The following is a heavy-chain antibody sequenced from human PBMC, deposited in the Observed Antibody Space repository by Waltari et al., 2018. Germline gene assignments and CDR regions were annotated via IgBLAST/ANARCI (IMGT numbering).Heavy chain of an antibody. CDR1: GFSFRSYG. CDR2: ISSSSSYI. CDR3: ASEPAAVVDDVFDF. Sequence: EVQLVESGGGLVKPGGSLRLSCAASGFSFRSYGMHWVRRAPGKGLEWVSSISSSSSYIHYADSVKGRFIISRDNAKKSLYLQMNSLRVEDTAIYYCASEPAAVVDDVFDFWGQGTMVTVSS. J-gene: IGHJ3*01. V-gene: IGHV3-21*01. D-gene: IGHD6-13*01.